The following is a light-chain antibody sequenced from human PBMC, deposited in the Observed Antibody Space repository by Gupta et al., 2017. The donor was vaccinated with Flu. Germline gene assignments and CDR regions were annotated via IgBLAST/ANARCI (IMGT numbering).Light chain of an antibody. CDR3: QAWDSGTVV. V-gene: IGLV3-1*01. CDR1: KLGEKY. CDR2: QDN. J-gene: IGLJ2*01. Sequence: SSALTQPASVSVSPGQTASITCSGDKLGEKYACWYQRKPGQSPVLVIYQDNKGASGIPDRFSGSTSGTTATLTISGTQAMDEDDYYCQAWDSGTVVFGGGTKLRVL.